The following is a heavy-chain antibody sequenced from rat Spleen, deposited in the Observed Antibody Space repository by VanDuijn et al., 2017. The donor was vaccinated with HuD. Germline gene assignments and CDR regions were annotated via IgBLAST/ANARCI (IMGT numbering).Heavy chain of an antibody. J-gene: IGHJ4*01. CDR1: GFTFSNYG. V-gene: IGHV5-29*01. Sequence: EVQLVESGGGLVQPGRSMKLSCAASGFTFSNYGMAWVRQAPTKGLEWVATISYYGTTAHYRDSVKGRFTISRDIAKSTLYLQMDSLRSEDTATYYCARHGRGGTTYYYVMDVWGQGVSVTVSS. CDR3: ARHGRGGTTYYYVMDV. D-gene: IGHD4-3*01. CDR2: ISYYGTTA.